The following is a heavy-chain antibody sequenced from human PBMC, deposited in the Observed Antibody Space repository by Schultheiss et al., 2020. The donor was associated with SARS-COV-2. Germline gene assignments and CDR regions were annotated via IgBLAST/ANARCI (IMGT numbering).Heavy chain of an antibody. Sequence: SQTLSLTCAVYGGSFSGYYWSWIRQPPGKGLEWIGSLYHSGSTYYNPSLKSRVTMSVDTSKNQFSLKLSSVTAADTAVYYCARDWRGEYYFDSWGQGTLVTVSS. D-gene: IGHD3-10*01. V-gene: IGHV4-34*01. CDR2: LYHSGST. CDR3: ARDWRGEYYFDS. CDR1: GGSFSGYY. J-gene: IGHJ4*02.